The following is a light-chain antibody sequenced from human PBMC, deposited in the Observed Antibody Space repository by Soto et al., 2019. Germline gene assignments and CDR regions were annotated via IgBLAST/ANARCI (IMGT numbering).Light chain of an antibody. V-gene: IGKV1-5*01. J-gene: IGKJ1*01. CDR2: DAS. CDR3: QQYYSYPLT. CDR1: QSISNW. Sequence: DIQMTQSPSTLSASVGDRVTITCRASQSISNWLARYQQKPGKAPKLLIYDASSLESGVPSRFSGSGSGTEFTLTISCLQSEDFATYYCQQYYSYPLTFGQGTKVDIK.